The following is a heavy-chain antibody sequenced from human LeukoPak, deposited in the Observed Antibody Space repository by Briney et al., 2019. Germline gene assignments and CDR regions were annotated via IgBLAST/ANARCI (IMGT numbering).Heavy chain of an antibody. CDR3: ARDTTQYYYDSSGYSSYFDY. V-gene: IGHV3-64*04. Sequence: GGSLRLSCSASGFTFSSYAMHWVRQAPGKGLEYVSAISSNGGSTYYADSVKGRFTISRDNSKNTLYLQMNSLRAEDTAVYYCARDTTQYYYDSSGYSSYFDYWGQGTLVTVSS. J-gene: IGHJ4*02. CDR2: ISSNGGST. D-gene: IGHD3-22*01. CDR1: GFTFSSYA.